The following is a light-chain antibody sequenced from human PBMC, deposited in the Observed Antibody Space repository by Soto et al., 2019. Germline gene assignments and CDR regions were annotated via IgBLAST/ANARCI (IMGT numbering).Light chain of an antibody. Sequence: AIQLTQSPSSLSASVGDRVTVTCRASQGISSALAWYQQEPGKAPKLLIYDASSLQSGVPSRFSGSGSGTDFTLTIISLQPEDSATYYCQQFYSDTLTFGGGTKVEIK. CDR3: QQFYSDTLT. J-gene: IGKJ4*01. CDR2: DAS. CDR1: QGISSA. V-gene: IGKV1-13*02.